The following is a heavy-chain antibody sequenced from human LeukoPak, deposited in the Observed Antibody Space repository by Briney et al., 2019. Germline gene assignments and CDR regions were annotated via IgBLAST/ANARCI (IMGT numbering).Heavy chain of an antibody. CDR3: ATKQWLAPPPDS. D-gene: IGHD6-19*01. V-gene: IGHV3-74*01. CDR1: GFTFSKYW. CDR2: INTDGTVT. J-gene: IGHJ4*02. Sequence: PGGSLRLSCAASGFTFSKYWMLWVRQAPRKGLESVSRINTDGTVTTYADSVKGRFTVSRDNADNTMFLQMTSVRDEDTAVYYCATKQWLAPPPDSWGQGTPVTVSS.